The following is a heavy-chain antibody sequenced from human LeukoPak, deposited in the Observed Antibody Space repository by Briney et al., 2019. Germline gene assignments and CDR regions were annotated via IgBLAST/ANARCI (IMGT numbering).Heavy chain of an antibody. CDR1: GGSFSGYY. CDR3: ARADPDYYDSSGYERHFDY. V-gene: IGHV4-34*01. Sequence: PSETLSLTCAVYGGSFSGYYWSWIRQPPGKGLEWIGEINQSGSTNYNPSLKGQLNIPVPTSTTQFSLKLSSVTAADTAVYYCARADPDYYDSSGYERHFDYWGQGTLVTVSS. CDR2: INQSGST. J-gene: IGHJ4*02. D-gene: IGHD3-22*01.